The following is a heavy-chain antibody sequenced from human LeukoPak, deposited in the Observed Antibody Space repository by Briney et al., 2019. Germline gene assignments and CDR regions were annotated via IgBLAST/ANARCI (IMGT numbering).Heavy chain of an antibody. Sequence: GASVKVSCKASGGTFSSYAISWVRQAPGQGLEWMGRIIPILGIANYAQKFQGRVTITADKSTSTAYMELSSLRSEDTAVYYCARESLGSGRPMGLDYYYYYGMDVWGQGTTVTVSS. J-gene: IGHJ6*02. CDR2: IIPILGIA. CDR1: GGTFSSYA. D-gene: IGHD3-10*01. CDR3: ARESLGSGRPMGLDYYYYYGMDV. V-gene: IGHV1-69*04.